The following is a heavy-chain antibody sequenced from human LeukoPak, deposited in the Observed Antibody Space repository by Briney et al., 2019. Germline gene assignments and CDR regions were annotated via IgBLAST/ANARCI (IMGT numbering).Heavy chain of an antibody. CDR3: AKEYDFWSGYRADAFDI. D-gene: IGHD3-3*01. CDR1: GFTFSSYA. CDR2: ISGSGGST. V-gene: IGHV3-23*01. Sequence: PGGSLRLSCAASGFTFSSYAMSWVRQAPGRGLEWVSAISGSGGSTYYADSVKGRFTISRDNSKNTLYLQMNSLRAEDTAVYYCAKEYDFWSGYRADAFDIWGQGTMVTVSS. J-gene: IGHJ3*02.